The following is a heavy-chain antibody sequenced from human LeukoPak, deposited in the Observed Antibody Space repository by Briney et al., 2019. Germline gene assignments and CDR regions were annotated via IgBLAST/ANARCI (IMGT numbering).Heavy chain of an antibody. D-gene: IGHD5-12*01. CDR3: ARGVGFSGYVDY. Sequence: GGSLRLSCAASGFTVSSTYMSWVRQAPGKGLEWVSVIYSGGYTYYADSVKGRFTISRDNAKNSLYLQMNSLRAEDTAVYYCARGVGFSGYVDYWGQGTLVTVSS. J-gene: IGHJ4*02. CDR1: GFTVSSTY. CDR2: IYSGGYT. V-gene: IGHV3-53*01.